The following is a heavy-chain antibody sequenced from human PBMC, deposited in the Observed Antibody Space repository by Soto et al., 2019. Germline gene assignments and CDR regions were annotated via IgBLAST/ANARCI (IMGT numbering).Heavy chain of an antibody. CDR3: ARDPSYGDYINWFDP. J-gene: IGHJ5*02. D-gene: IGHD4-17*01. Sequence: SVKISCKASGYTFTSYGISGVRQAPEQGLEWMGWISAYNGNTNYAQKLQGRVTMTTDTSTSTAYMELRSLRSDDTAVYYCARDPSYGDYINWFDPWGQGTLVTVSS. V-gene: IGHV1-18*01. CDR1: GYTFTSYG. CDR2: ISAYNGNT.